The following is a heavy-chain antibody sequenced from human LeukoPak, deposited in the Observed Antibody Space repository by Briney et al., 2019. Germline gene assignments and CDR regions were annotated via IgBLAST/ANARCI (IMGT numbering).Heavy chain of an antibody. D-gene: IGHD6-25*01. V-gene: IGHV4-34*01. CDR1: GGSFSGYC. J-gene: IGHJ6*03. Sequence: KASETLSLTCAVYGGSFSGYCWSWIRQPPGKGLEWIGEINHSGSTNYNPSLKSRVTISVDTSKNQFSLKLSSVTAADTAVYYCARAAAGVLSDYYMDVWGKGTTVTISS. CDR3: ARAAAGVLSDYYMDV. CDR2: INHSGST.